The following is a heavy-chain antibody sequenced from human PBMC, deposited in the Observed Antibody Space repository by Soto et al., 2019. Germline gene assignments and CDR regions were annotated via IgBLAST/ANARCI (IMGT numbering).Heavy chain of an antibody. D-gene: IGHD1-26*01. Sequence: GGSLRLSCAASGFTFNVFTMHWVRQAPGKGLEWVSYISSGGGTIYYTDSVKGRFTISRDNAKNSLFLQLTSLRDEDTAVYYCARAVGNYYGMDVWGQGTTVTVSS. CDR2: ISSGGGTI. CDR1: GFTFNVFT. V-gene: IGHV3-48*02. CDR3: ARAVGNYYGMDV. J-gene: IGHJ6*02.